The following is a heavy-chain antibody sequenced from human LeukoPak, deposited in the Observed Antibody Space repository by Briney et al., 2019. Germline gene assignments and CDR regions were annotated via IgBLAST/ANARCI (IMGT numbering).Heavy chain of an antibody. D-gene: IGHD3-22*01. J-gene: IGHJ4*02. CDR2: TYYRSKWYN. V-gene: IGHV6-1*01. CDR3: ARGRGYYYDSSDRYYFDY. Sequence: SQTLSLTCAISGDSVSSNSAAWSWIRQSPSRGLEWLGRTYYRSKWYNYYAVSVKSRITINPDTSKNQFSLQLNSVTPEDTAVYYCARGRGYYYDSSDRYYFDYWGQGTLVTVSS. CDR1: GDSVSSNSAA.